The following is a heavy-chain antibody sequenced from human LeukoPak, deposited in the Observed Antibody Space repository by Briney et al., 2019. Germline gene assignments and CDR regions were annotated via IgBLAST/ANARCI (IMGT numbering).Heavy chain of an antibody. CDR2: IHTSGGS. Sequence: SETLSLTCTVSGASNSHYYWSWIRQTPEKGLEWMGHIHTSGGSSPYPSLKSRLTMSIETSRNQFSLKLTSVTAADTAVYFCARLGSYHDFWDQGALVTVSS. D-gene: IGHD1-26*01. V-gene: IGHV4-4*09. CDR1: GASNSHYY. CDR3: ARLGSYHDF. J-gene: IGHJ4*02.